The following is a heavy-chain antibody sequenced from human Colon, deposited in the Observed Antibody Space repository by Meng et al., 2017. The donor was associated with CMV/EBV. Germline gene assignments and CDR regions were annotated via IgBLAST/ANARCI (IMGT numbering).Heavy chain of an antibody. CDR1: GFPFSSYA. D-gene: IGHD1-14*01. V-gene: IGHV3-23*01. CDR3: ARRLGTGVSVLGSLGY. CDR2: ITGGGGTK. J-gene: IGHJ4*02. Sequence: SGFPFSSYAMIWVRQAPGKGLEWVSGITGGGGTKYYTDSVKGRFTVSTDNSNNTLYLQMTRLRAEDTAVYYCARRLGTGVSVLGSLGYWGQGTLVTVSS.